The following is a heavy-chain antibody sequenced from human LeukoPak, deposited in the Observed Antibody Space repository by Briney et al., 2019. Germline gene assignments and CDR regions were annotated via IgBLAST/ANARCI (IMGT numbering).Heavy chain of an antibody. Sequence: HSGGSLRLSCTTSGFMFGDYALSWFRQAPGKGLEWIGFIRGDSYGGTTDYAASVKGRFTISRDDSKSIAYLQMTGLKTEDTAVYYCSRAGGSYSPCDFWGQGTLVTVSS. CDR3: SRAGGSYSPCDF. D-gene: IGHD1-26*01. CDR2: IRGDSYGGTT. J-gene: IGHJ1*01. V-gene: IGHV3-49*03. CDR1: GFMFGDYA.